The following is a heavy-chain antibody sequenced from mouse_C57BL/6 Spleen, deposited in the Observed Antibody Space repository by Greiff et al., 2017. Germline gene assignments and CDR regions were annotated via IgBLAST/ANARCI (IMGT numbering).Heavy chain of an antibody. D-gene: IGHD1-1*01. Sequence: QVQLQQPGAELVKPGASVKLSCKASGYTFTSYWMHWVKQRPGQGLEWIGMIHPNSGSTNYNEKFKSKATLTVDKSSSTAYMQLSSLTSEDSAVYYCARFITTVEGVGYFDYWGQGTTLTVSS. CDR2: IHPNSGST. V-gene: IGHV1-64*01. J-gene: IGHJ2*01. CDR3: ARFITTVEGVGYFDY. CDR1: GYTFTSYW.